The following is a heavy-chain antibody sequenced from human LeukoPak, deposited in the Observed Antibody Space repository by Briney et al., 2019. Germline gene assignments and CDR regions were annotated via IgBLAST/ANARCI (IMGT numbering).Heavy chain of an antibody. CDR2: IRYDGSNK. D-gene: IGHD3-16*01. V-gene: IGHV3-30*02. J-gene: IGHJ4*02. CDR3: AKDLSGAAYTFDY. CDR1: GFTFSSYG. Sequence: PGGSLRLSCAASGFTFSSYGMHWVRQAPGKGLEWVAFIRYDGSNKCYTDSVKGRFTISRDNSKNTLHLQMNSLRAEDTAVYYCAKDLSGAAYTFDYWGQGTLVTVSS.